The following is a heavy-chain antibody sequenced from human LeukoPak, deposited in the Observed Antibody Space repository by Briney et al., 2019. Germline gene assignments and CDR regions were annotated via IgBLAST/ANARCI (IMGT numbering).Heavy chain of an antibody. CDR1: GFTFSSYA. V-gene: IGHV3-64*01. Sequence: GGSLRLSCAASGFTFSSYAMHWVRQAPGKGLEYVSAISSNGGSTYCANSVKGRFTISRDNSKNTLYLQMGSLRAEDMAVYYCARLRGSGWYPIDYWGQGTLVTVSS. D-gene: IGHD6-19*01. CDR2: ISSNGGST. J-gene: IGHJ4*02. CDR3: ARLRGSGWYPIDY.